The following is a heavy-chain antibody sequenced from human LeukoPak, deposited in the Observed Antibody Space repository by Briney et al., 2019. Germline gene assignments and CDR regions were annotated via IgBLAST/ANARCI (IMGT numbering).Heavy chain of an antibody. CDR2: IYHSEST. Sequence: PSETLSLTCAVSGDSINSRSYYWAWIRQPPGKGLEWIGSIYHSESTYYNPSLKSRVTISVDTSKNQFSLKLSSVTAADTAVYYCARVYSSGSRAFQHWGQGTLVTVSS. D-gene: IGHD6-19*01. J-gene: IGHJ1*01. CDR3: ARVYSSGSRAFQH. CDR1: GDSINSRSYY. V-gene: IGHV4-39*07.